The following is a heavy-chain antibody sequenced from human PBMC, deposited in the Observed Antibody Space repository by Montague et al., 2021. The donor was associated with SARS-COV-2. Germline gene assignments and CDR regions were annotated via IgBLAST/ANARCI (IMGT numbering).Heavy chain of an antibody. D-gene: IGHD2-21*01. CDR3: ARGGGDAGDYYYYGMDV. Sequence: SETLSLTCTVSDGSINTYYWGWIRQPPGKGLEWIGGIYYSGSTNYNPSLKSRVTISVDTSKNQFSLKLSSVTAADTAVYHCARGGGDAGDYYYYGMDVWGQGTTVTVSS. CDR2: IYYSGST. V-gene: IGHV4-59*12. J-gene: IGHJ6*02. CDR1: DGSINTYY.